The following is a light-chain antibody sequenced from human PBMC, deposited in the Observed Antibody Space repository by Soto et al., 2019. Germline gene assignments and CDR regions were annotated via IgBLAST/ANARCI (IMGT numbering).Light chain of an antibody. J-gene: IGKJ5*01. Sequence: DIQLTQSPSFLSASVGDRVTITCRASQGIRNYLAWYQQKPGRAPKLLMYIASTLQTGVPSRFRVSQSGTEFTLTISSLQPEDFATYYCQQVNNYPITFGQGTRLEIK. CDR2: IAS. CDR3: QQVNNYPIT. CDR1: QGIRNY. V-gene: IGKV1-9*01.